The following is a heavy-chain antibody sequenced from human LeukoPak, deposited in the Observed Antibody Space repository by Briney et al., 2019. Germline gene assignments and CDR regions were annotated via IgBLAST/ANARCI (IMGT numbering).Heavy chain of an antibody. CDR3: ARHHRGLLSALDS. D-gene: IGHD3-10*01. V-gene: IGHV5-51*01. CDR2: IYPDDSDS. Sequence: GESLKISCKGSGYTFTNYWIGWVRQMPGKGLEWMGVIYPDDSDSTYSPSFQGQVTISADKSISTAYLQWSSLQASDTAMYYCARHHRGLLSALDSWGQGTLVTVSS. CDR1: GYTFTNYW. J-gene: IGHJ4*02.